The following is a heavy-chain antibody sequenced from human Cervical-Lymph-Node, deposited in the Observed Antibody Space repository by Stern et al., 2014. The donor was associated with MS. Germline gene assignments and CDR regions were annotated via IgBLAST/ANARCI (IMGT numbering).Heavy chain of an antibody. CDR1: GGSISSGHYF. D-gene: IGHD1-26*01. J-gene: IGHJ6*02. CDR2: IYTSGST. CDR3: ARDRPTAGSFSDFYYYYGLDV. Sequence: QVQLQESGPGLVKPSQTLSLTCTVSGGSISSGHYFWNWIRQPAGKGLEWIGRIYTSGSTDYSVSLKSRVTISRDTSKNHISPRLSSVTAADTAVYYCARDRPTAGSFSDFYYYYGLDVWGRGTTVTVSS. V-gene: IGHV4-61*02.